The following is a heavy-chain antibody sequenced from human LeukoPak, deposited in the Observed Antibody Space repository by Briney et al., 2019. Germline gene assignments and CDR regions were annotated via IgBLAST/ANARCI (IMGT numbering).Heavy chain of an antibody. V-gene: IGHV3-30-3*01. CDR1: GFTFSRFA. J-gene: IGHJ6*03. CDR2: TSYDGVFK. CDR3: ARAEFYYYYMDV. Sequence: GGSLRLSCAASGFTFSRFAMHWVRQAPGKGLEWVAVTSYDGVFKYYADSVKGRFTISRDHSKNTLYLQMNSLRVEDTAVYYCARAEFYYYYMDVWGKGTTVTVSS. D-gene: IGHD3-10*01.